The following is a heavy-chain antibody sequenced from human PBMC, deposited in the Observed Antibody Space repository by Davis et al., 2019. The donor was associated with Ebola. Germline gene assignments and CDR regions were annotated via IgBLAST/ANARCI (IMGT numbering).Heavy chain of an antibody. V-gene: IGHV3-30*02. Sequence: PGGSLRLSCAASRFSFNNYGMHWVRQAPGKGLEWVTFIWYDESKQYYGDSVKGRFTISRDNSKNTLYLQMNSLRTEDTAVYYCARGFLPTAQIDYWGQGTRVTVSS. D-gene: IGHD2-2*01. CDR2: IWYDESKQ. CDR1: RFSFNNYG. J-gene: IGHJ4*02. CDR3: ARGFLPTAQIDY.